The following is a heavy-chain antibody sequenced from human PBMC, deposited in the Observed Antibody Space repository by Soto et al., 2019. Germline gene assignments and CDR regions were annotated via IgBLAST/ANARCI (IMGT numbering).Heavy chain of an antibody. D-gene: IGHD3-10*01. Sequence: GASVKVSCKASGGTFSSYASSWVRQAPGQGLEWMGGIIPIFGTANYAQKFQGRVTITADESTSTAYMELSSLRSEDTAVYYCARVHYYGSGSYYGYYYYYGMDVWGQGTTVTVSS. V-gene: IGHV1-69*13. CDR3: ARVHYYGSGSYYGYYYYYGMDV. J-gene: IGHJ6*02. CDR2: IIPIFGTA. CDR1: GGTFSSYA.